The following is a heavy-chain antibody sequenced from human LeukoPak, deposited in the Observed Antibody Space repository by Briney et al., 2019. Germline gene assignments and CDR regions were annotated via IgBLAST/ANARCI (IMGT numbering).Heavy chain of an antibody. CDR1: GFTFSSYS. J-gene: IGHJ6*02. Sequence: GGSLRLSCAASGFTFSSYSMNWVRQAPGKGLEWVSYISSSSSTIYYADSVKGRFTISRDNAKNSLYLQMNSLRDEDTAVYYCARLRGQEQSSSWYFPKPKVYFYHYGLDVWGQGTTVAVSS. CDR2: ISSSSSTI. V-gene: IGHV3-48*02. CDR3: ARLRGQEQSSSWYFPKPKVYFYHYGLDV. D-gene: IGHD6-13*01.